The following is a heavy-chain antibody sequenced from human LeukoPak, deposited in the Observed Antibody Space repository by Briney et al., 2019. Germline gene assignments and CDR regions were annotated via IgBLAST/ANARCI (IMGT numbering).Heavy chain of an antibody. Sequence: SETLSLTCTVSGGSISSDYWCWIRQPPGKGLEWIGYIYYIGSTNYNPSLKSRITISVDTSKSHFSLKLSSVTAADTAVYYCVRVVGATGSSDYWGQGTLVTVSS. V-gene: IGHV4-59*01. CDR3: VRVVGATGSSDY. J-gene: IGHJ4*02. CDR1: GGSISSDY. CDR2: IYYIGST. D-gene: IGHD1-26*01.